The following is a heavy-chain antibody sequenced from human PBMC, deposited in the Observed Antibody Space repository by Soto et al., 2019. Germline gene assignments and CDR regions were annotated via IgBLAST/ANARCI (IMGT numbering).Heavy chain of an antibody. Sequence: PGGSLRLSCATSGFSISDSYMSWIRQAPGKGLEWISYISPRSTFRDYADSLKGRFTISRDSVKNSVYLQMNNLTADDTGVYYRARGGGGGLFDPWGQGSLVTVSS. CDR1: GFSISDSY. CDR3: ARGGGGGLFDP. CDR2: ISPRSTFR. V-gene: IGHV3-11*06. D-gene: IGHD2-21*01. J-gene: IGHJ5*02.